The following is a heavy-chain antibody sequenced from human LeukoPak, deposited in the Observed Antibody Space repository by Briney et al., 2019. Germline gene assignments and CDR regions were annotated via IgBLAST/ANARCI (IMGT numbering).Heavy chain of an antibody. V-gene: IGHV3-21*01. D-gene: IGHD6-13*01. CDR1: GFTFSSYS. CDR2: ISSSSSYI. Sequence: PGGSLRLSCAASGFTFSSYSMNWVRQAPGKGLEWVSSISSSSSYIYYADSVKGRFTISRDNAKNSLYLQMNSLRAEDTAVYYCAREGGAAAGYFGYWGQGTLVTVSS. CDR3: AREGGAAAGYFGY. J-gene: IGHJ4*02.